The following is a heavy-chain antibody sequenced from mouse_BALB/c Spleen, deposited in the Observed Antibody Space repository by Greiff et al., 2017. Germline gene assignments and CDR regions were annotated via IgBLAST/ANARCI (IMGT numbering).Heavy chain of an antibody. CDR2: IYPGDGST. J-gene: IGHJ4*01. V-gene: IGHV1S56*01. CDR3: ARGVVDYAMDY. Sequence: QVQLQQSGPELVKPGASVKMSCKASGYTFTSYYIHWVKQRPGQGLEWIGWIYPGDGSTKYNEKFKGKTTLTADKSSSTAYMLLSSLTSEDSAIYFCARGVVDYAMDYWGQGTSVTVSS. CDR1: GYTFTSYY. D-gene: IGHD1-1*01.